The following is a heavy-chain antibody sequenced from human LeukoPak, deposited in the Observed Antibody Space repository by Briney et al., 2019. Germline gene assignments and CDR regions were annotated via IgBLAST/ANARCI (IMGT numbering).Heavy chain of an antibody. J-gene: IGHJ4*02. V-gene: IGHV4-34*01. CDR1: GGSFSGYY. D-gene: IGHD3-22*01. Sequence: PSETLSLTCAVYGGSFSGYYWSWIRQPPGKGLEWIGEINHSGSTNYNPSLKSRDTISVDTSKNQFSLKLSSVTAADTAVYYCARLSYYYDSSGYIIDYWGQGTLVTVSS. CDR3: ARLSYYYDSSGYIIDY. CDR2: INHSGST.